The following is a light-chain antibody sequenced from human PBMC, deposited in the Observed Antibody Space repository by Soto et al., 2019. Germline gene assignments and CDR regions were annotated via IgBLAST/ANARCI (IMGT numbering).Light chain of an antibody. Sequence: SYELTQPPSVSVSPGQTASITCSGDKLWDKYACWYQQKPGQSPVRVIYQDNKRPSGIPERFSGSNSGNTATLTITGTQAMDEADYYCQAWDRSTVVFGGGTKLTVL. CDR1: KLWDKY. CDR3: QAWDRSTVV. CDR2: QDN. V-gene: IGLV3-1*01. J-gene: IGLJ2*01.